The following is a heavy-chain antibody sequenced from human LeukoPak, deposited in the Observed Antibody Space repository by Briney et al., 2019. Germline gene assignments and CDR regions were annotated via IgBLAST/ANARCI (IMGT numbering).Heavy chain of an antibody. D-gene: IGHD5-12*01. Sequence: SQTLSLTCTVSGGSISSGGYYWSWIRQHPGKGLEWIGYIYYSGSTYYNPSLKSRVTMSLDTSKNQFSLRLSSVTAADTAVYYCARGGELEIVAHFDYWGQGTLVTVSS. J-gene: IGHJ4*02. CDR2: IYYSGST. CDR1: GGSISSGGYY. CDR3: ARGGELEIVAHFDY. V-gene: IGHV4-31*03.